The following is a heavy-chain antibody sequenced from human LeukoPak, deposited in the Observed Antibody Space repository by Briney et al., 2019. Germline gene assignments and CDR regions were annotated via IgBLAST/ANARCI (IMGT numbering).Heavy chain of an antibody. CDR2: IATSDAYT. Sequence: GGPLRLSCAASGFTFSAYAMTWVRQGPGTGLECVSTIATSDAYTYYADSVQGRFTISGDNSKNTLYLQMDSLRAEDTAIYYCAKALRQQPRAYDYWGQGTLVTVSS. CDR3: AKALRQQPRAYDY. D-gene: IGHD6-13*01. J-gene: IGHJ4*02. V-gene: IGHV3-23*01. CDR1: GFTFSAYA.